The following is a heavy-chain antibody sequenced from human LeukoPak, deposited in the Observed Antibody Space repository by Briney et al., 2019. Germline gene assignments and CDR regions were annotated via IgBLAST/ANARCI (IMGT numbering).Heavy chain of an antibody. D-gene: IGHD3-22*01. Sequence: PGGSLRLSCAASGFTFSDYYMSWIRQAPGKGLEWVSYISSSGSTIYYADSVKGRFTISRDNAKNSLYLQMSSLRAEDTAVYYCARDSYYYDSSGYFGYWGQGTLVTVSS. CDR2: ISSSGSTI. CDR3: ARDSYYYDSSGYFGY. V-gene: IGHV3-11*04. J-gene: IGHJ4*02. CDR1: GFTFSDYY.